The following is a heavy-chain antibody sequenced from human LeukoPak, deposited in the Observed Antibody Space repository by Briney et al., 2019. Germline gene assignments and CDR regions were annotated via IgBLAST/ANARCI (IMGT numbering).Heavy chain of an antibody. Sequence: ASVKVSCKASGYTFTSYGISWVRQAPGQGLEWMGWISAYNGNTNYAQKLQGRVTMTTDTSTSTAYMELRSLRSDDTAVYYCARDYYDYVWGSYRDRAAFDIWGQGTMVTVSS. D-gene: IGHD3-16*02. J-gene: IGHJ3*02. V-gene: IGHV1-18*01. CDR2: ISAYNGNT. CDR3: ARDYYDYVWGSYRDRAAFDI. CDR1: GYTFTSYG.